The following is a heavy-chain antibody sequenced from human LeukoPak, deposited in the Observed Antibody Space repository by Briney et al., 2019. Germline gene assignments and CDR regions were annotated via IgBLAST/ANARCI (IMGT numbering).Heavy chain of an antibody. Sequence: SVKVSCKASGGTFSSYAISWVRQAPGQGLEWMGGIIPIFGTANYAQKFQGRVTTAADESTSTAYMELSSLRSGDTAVYYCARGEQWLVRPGFDYWGQGTLVTVSS. CDR3: ARGEQWLVRPGFDY. CDR1: GGTFSSYA. CDR2: IIPIFGTA. J-gene: IGHJ4*02. V-gene: IGHV1-69*13. D-gene: IGHD6-19*01.